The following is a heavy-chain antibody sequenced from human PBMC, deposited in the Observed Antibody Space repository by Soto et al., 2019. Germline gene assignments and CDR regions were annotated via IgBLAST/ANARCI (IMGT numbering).Heavy chain of an antibody. CDR1: GGSISSYY. V-gene: IGHV4-59*01. CDR3: AKFNWYFDL. CDR2: IYYTGST. Sequence: QVQLQESGPGLVKPSETLSLTCTVSGGSISSYYWSWIRQPPGKGLEWIGYIYYTGSTNYNPSLKSLVTTSVDTSKNQFSLQLSSVTAADTAVYYWAKFNWYFDLWGRGTRVTVSS. J-gene: IGHJ2*01.